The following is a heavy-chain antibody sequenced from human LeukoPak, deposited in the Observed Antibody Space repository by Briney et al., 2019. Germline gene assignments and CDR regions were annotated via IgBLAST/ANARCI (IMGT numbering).Heavy chain of an antibody. CDR1: GFTFNSYT. J-gene: IGHJ4*02. CDR3: ARDRDFSGSWEINFDY. Sequence: GGSLRLSCAASGFTFNSYTMHWVRQAPGKGLEWVALISLDGSYKFYADSVKGRFTISRDNSKSTLYLQMSSLRHEDTAVYYCARDRDFSGSWEINFDYWGQGTLVTVSS. CDR2: ISLDGSYK. V-gene: IGHV3-30-3*01. D-gene: IGHD6-13*01.